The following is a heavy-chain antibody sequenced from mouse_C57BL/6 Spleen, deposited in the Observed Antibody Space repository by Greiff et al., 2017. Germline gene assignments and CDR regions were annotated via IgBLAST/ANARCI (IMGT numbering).Heavy chain of an antibody. CDR1: GYTFTSYW. Sequence: QVQLQQPGAELVKPGASVKLSCKASGYTFTSYWMHWVKQRPGQGLEWIGMIHPNSGSTNYNEKFKSKATLTVDKSSSTAYMQLSSLTSEDSAVYYCARSGIYYDYDGYFDVWGTGTTVTVSS. V-gene: IGHV1-64*01. CDR2: IHPNSGST. J-gene: IGHJ1*03. CDR3: ARSGIYYDYDGYFDV. D-gene: IGHD2-4*01.